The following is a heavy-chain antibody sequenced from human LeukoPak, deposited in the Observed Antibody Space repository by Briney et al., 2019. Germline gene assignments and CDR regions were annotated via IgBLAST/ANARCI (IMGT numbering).Heavy chain of an antibody. CDR3: AKEGDEFRGYLDV. CDR2: IHNDGTQG. J-gene: IGHJ6*03. CDR1: GFTFSRLG. Sequence: GGSLRLSCAASGFTFSRLGMQWVRQAPGKGLEWVAVIHNDGTQGQYGNSVKGRFTISKDNSQSTPYLQMNNLRDDDTAVYYCAKEGDEFRGYLDVWGKGTTVTVSS. V-gene: IGHV3-30*02. D-gene: IGHD1-26*01.